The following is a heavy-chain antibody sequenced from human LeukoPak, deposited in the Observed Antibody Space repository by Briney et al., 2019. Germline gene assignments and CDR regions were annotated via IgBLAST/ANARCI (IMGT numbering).Heavy chain of an antibody. CDR1: GFTFSNYG. CDR2: IRYDESNK. CDR3: ATEVRYGY. D-gene: IGHD4-11*01. V-gene: IGHV3-30*02. Sequence: GGSLRLSCAASGFTFSNYGMHWVRQAPGKGLEWVAFIRYDESNKYYADSVKGRFTISRDNSKNTLYVKMNSLRAEDTAVYYCATEVRYGYWGQGTLVTVSS. J-gene: IGHJ4*02.